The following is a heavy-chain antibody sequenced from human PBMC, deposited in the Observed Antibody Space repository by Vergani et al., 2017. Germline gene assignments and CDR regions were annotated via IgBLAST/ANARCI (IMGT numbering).Heavy chain of an antibody. CDR3: ARDSPNYYDSSGNKDY. CDR2: ISAYNGNT. J-gene: IGHJ4*02. V-gene: IGHV1-18*01. Sequence: QVQLVQSGAEVKKPGASVKVSCKASGYTFTSYGISWVRQAPGQGLEWMGWISAYNGNTNYAQKLQGRVTMTTETSTSTAYMELRSLSSDDTAVYYCARDSPNYYDSSGNKDYWGQGPLVTVSS. D-gene: IGHD3-22*01. CDR1: GYTFTSYG.